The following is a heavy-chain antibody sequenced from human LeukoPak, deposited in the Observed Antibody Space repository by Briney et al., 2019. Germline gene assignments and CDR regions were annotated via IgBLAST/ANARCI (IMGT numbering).Heavy chain of an antibody. CDR2: IYASGST. V-gene: IGHV4-4*07. CDR3: ARDFYGDDGHHPFDY. D-gene: IGHD2/OR15-2a*01. J-gene: IGHJ4*02. CDR1: GGSISNYY. Sequence: PSETLSLTCSVSGGSISNYYWNWPRQPAGKGLEWIGRIYASGSTNYNPSLKSRVTISMDKSKNHFSLNLKSVTAADTAFCYCARDFYGDDGHHPFDYWGQGIQVTVSS.